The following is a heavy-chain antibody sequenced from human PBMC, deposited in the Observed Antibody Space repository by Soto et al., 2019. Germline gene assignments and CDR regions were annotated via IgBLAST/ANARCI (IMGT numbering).Heavy chain of an antibody. V-gene: IGHV1-69*13. CDR2: IIPIFGAA. CDR3: ARDGNGNSLSY. J-gene: IGHJ4*02. Sequence: ASLKVSCQASGGSFSTYTLSWVRKAPGQGLEWMAGIIPIFGAAKSTQKFQGRVALTADESTRTAYMELSSLRSDDTAIYCCARDGNGNSLSYWGQGTLVT. CDR1: GGSFSTYT. D-gene: IGHD2-8*01.